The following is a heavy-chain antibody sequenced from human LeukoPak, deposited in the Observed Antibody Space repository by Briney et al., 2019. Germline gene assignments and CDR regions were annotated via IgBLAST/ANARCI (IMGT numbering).Heavy chain of an antibody. V-gene: IGHV3-13*01. Sequence: GGSLRLSCATSGFTFSNYDMHWVRQGTGKGLEWVSAIDTAGDTYYPGSVKGRFTISRENGKNSLYLQMNSLKAGDTAVYYCARVSSGGGESTYFDYWGQGTLVTVSS. CDR1: GFTFSNYD. D-gene: IGHD3-16*01. CDR3: ARVSSGGGESTYFDY. J-gene: IGHJ4*02. CDR2: IDTAGDT.